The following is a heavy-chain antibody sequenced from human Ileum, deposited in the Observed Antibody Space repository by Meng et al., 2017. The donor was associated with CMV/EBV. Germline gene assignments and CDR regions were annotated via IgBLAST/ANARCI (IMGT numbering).Heavy chain of an antibody. J-gene: IGHJ6*02. V-gene: IGHV1-2*02. CDR1: GYTFTGYY. Sequence: ASVKVSCKASGYTFTGYYIHWVRQAPGQGLEWMGWINPNSGGTNYAQKFQGRVTMTRDTSISTAYMELSRLRSDDTAVYYCARVKSGDYDRCYSAGYYYGLEIWGQGTAVTVSS. D-gene: IGHD3-3*01. CDR2: INPNSGGT. CDR3: ARVKSGDYDRCYSAGYYYGLEI.